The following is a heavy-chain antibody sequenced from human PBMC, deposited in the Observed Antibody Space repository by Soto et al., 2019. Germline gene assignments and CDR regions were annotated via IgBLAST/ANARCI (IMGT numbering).Heavy chain of an antibody. Sequence: PGGSLRLSCAASGFTFSNYWMSWVRHAPGKGLEWVANIKQDGSEKYYVDSVKGRFTLSRDNAQNSLQLQMNSLRAEDTAIYFCARVAYGNGWIFDHWGQGTLVTVSS. V-gene: IGHV3-7*01. D-gene: IGHD6-19*01. CDR1: GFTFSNYW. CDR3: ARVAYGNGWIFDH. J-gene: IGHJ4*01. CDR2: IKQDGSEK.